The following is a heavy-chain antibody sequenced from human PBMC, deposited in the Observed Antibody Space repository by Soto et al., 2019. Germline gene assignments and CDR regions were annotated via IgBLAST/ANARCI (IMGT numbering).Heavy chain of an antibody. Sequence: SGPTLVNPTQTLTLTCIFSGFSLRTSGVGVGWIRQPPGQALEWLGFIYWNDDKRYSPSLKSRLTITKDTSKNQVVLTMTNMDPVDTATYYWANSGSSGWYGWFDPWGQGTLVTVSS. V-gene: IGHV2-5*01. J-gene: IGHJ5*02. CDR2: IYWNDDK. D-gene: IGHD6-19*01. CDR3: ANSGSSGWYGWFDP. CDR1: GFSLRTSGVG.